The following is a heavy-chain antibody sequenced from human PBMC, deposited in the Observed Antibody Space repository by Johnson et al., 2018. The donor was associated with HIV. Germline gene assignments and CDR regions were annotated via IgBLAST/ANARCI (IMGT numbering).Heavy chain of an antibody. CDR1: GFTFSSYA. J-gene: IGHJ3*02. Sequence: QVQLVESGGGVVQPGRSLRLSCAASGFTFSSYAMHWVRQAPGKGLEWVAVISYDGSNKYYADSVKGRFTISRDNSKNTLYLQMNSLRAEDTAVYYCARELEFGDLRKKDAFDIWGQGTMVTVSS. V-gene: IGHV3-30-3*01. CDR2: ISYDGSNK. D-gene: IGHD4-17*01. CDR3: ARELEFGDLRKKDAFDI.